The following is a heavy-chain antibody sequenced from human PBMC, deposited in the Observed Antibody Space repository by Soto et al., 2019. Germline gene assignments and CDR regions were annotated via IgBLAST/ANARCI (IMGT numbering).Heavy chain of an antibody. D-gene: IGHD3-16*01. J-gene: IGHJ6*03. CDR1: SGSISSSNW. CDR3: ASAGGDQYYYYYYMDV. Sequence: QVQLQESGPGLVKPSGTLSLTCAVSSGSISSSNWWSWVRQPPGKGLEWIGEIYHSGSTNYNPSLKSRVAIAVDKSKNQIALKLSSVTAADTAVYYGASAGGDQYYYYYYMDVWGKGTTVTVSS. CDR2: IYHSGST. V-gene: IGHV4-4*02.